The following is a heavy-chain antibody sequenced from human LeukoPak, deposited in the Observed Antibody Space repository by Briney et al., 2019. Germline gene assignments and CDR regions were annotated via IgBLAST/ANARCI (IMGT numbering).Heavy chain of an antibody. J-gene: IGHJ3*02. CDR1: GYSFTHYG. V-gene: IGHV5-51*01. CDR2: IYPGDSDA. D-gene: IGHD1-26*01. Sequence: GESLKISCKGSGYSFTHYGIGWVRQMPGKGLEWMGIIYPGDSDATYSPSFEGQVTISADKSINTAYLEWSSLKASDTAMYYCARLHSGSLPDAFDIWGQGTMVTVSS. CDR3: ARLHSGSLPDAFDI.